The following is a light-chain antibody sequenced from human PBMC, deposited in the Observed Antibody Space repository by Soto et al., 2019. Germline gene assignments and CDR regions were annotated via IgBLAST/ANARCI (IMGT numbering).Light chain of an antibody. J-gene: IGKJ1*01. CDR3: QQYNNWPRT. CDR2: DAS. V-gene: IGKV3-15*01. CDR1: QSVSSN. Sequence: EIVMTQSPATLSVSPGERATLSCRASQSVSSNLAWYQQRPGQAPRLLIYDASARATGIPTRFSGSGSGTEFTLTISSLQSEDFAVDYCQQYNNWPRTFGQGNKVEIK.